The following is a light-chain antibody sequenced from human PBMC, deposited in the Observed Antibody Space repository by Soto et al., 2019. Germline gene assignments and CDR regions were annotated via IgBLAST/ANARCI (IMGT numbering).Light chain of an antibody. J-gene: IGKJ5*01. CDR2: AAS. CDR1: QSISSY. V-gene: IGKV1-39*01. CDR3: QHSYSTPIT. Sequence: IQMTQSPSSLSASVGDRVTITCRASQSISSYLNWYQQKPGKAPKLLIYAASSLQSGVPSRCSGSGSGTDFTRTISSLQPEDFATYYCQHSYSTPITFGQGTRLEIK.